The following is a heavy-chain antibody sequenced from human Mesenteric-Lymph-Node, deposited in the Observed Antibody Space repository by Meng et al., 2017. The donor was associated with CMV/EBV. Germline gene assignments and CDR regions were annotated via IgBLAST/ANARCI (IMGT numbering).Heavy chain of an antibody. CDR1: GEYINRIKW. V-gene: IGHV4-4*02. CDR2: RYNSGSK. Sequence: VWGEYINRIKWWRWDRQPPGKGMEWIEERYNSGSKKKKENEKSRVTVSVDTSKNEFSLSLRSVTAADTAVYYCASRSYYGRRWFEPWGQGTLVTVSS. CDR3: ASRSYYGRRWFEP. D-gene: IGHD3-10*01. J-gene: IGHJ5*02.